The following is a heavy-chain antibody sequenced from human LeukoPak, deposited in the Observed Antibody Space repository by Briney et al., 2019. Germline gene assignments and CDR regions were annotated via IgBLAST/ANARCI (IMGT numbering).Heavy chain of an antibody. J-gene: IGHJ6*04. V-gene: IGHV1-2*02. Sequence: ASVKVSCKASGYTFTGYYMHWVRQAPGQGLEWMGWINPNSGGTNYAQKFQGRVTMTRDTSISTAYMELSRLRSDDTAVYYCARAGGYYGSGSYQYYYYGMDVWGKGTTVTVSS. CDR3: ARAGGYYGSGSYQYYYYGMDV. CDR1: GYTFTGYY. D-gene: IGHD3-10*01. CDR2: INPNSGGT.